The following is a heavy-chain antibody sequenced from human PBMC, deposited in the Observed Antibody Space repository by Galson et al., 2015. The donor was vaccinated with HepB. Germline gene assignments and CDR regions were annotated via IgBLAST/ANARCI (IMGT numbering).Heavy chain of an antibody. CDR1: EGTFSDLV. V-gene: IGHV1-69*06. CDR2: VIPFFGTP. Sequence: SVKVSCKASEGTFSDLVFGWVRQAPGQGLEWMGGVIPFFGTPTYAPKFRDSVIIFADKSTSTTYMELHGVTLHDTAVYYCYVMVRLHYSDQTGRIDSWGQGTL. J-gene: IGHJ4*02. CDR3: YVMVRLHYSDQTGRIDS. D-gene: IGHD2-8*01.